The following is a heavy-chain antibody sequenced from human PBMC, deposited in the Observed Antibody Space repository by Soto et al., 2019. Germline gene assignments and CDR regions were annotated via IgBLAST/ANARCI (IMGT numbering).Heavy chain of an antibody. CDR2: GYDLDGT. V-gene: IGHV3-53*01. Sequence: DVQLVESGGGLIQPGGSLRLSCVASGLTVSGKKYIAWVRQAPGKGPEWVSGGYDLDGTYYEDSVRGRFTTSIDSSRTTVYLQMRDLRPEDTALYFCATWHLREHAYDIWGQGTMVTVSS. J-gene: IGHJ3*02. CDR3: ATWHLREHAYDI. D-gene: IGHD5-12*01. CDR1: GLTVSGKKY.